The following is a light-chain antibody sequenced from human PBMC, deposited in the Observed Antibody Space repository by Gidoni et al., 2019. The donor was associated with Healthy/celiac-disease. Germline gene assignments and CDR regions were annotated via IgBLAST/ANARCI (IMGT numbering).Light chain of an antibody. CDR3: MQALQTPYT. J-gene: IGKJ3*01. Sequence: DIVMTQSPLSLPVTPGEPASISCRSSQSLLHNNGYNYLDWYLQKPGQSPQLLIYLGSNRASGVPDRFSGSGSGTDFTLQISRVEAEDVGVYYCMQALQTPYTFXPXTKVDIK. V-gene: IGKV2-28*01. CDR2: LGS. CDR1: QSLLHNNGYNY.